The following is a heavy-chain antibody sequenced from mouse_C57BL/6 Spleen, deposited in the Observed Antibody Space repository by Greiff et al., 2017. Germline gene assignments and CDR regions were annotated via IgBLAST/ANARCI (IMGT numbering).Heavy chain of an antibody. CDR3: ARGLRLRGDYAMDY. J-gene: IGHJ4*01. V-gene: IGHV1-9*01. CDR2: ILPGSGST. D-gene: IGHD3-2*02. Sequence: VQLQESGAELMKPGASVKLSCKATGYTFTGYWIEWVKQRPGHGLEWIGEILPGSGSTNYNEKFKGKATFTADTSSNTAYMQLSSLTTEDSAIYYCARGLRLRGDYAMDYWGQGTSVTVSS. CDR1: GYTFTGYW.